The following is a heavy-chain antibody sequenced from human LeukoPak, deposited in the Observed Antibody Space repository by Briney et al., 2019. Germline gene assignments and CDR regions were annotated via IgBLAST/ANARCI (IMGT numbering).Heavy chain of an antibody. CDR1: GFTFTSYW. Sequence: GGSLRLSCAASGFTFTSYWMSWVRQAPGKGLEWVSVIYSGGGTYYADSVKGRFTISRDNSKNTLYLQMNSLRAEDTAAYYCARLLSLGATRLGPPDYWGQGTLVTVSS. CDR3: ARLLSLGATRLGPPDY. D-gene: IGHD1-26*01. CDR2: IYSGGGT. J-gene: IGHJ4*02. V-gene: IGHV3-53*01.